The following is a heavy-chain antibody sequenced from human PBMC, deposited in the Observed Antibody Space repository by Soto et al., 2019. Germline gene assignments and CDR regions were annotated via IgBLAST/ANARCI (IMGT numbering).Heavy chain of an antibody. V-gene: IGHV3-30*18. Sequence: PGGSLRLSYAASGFTFSSYGMHWVRQAPGKGLEWVAVISYDGSNKYYADSVKGRFTISRDNSKNTLYLQMNSLRAEDTAVYYCAKDRGFGELLGVAYDFDYWGQGTVVTVSS. CDR1: GFTFSSYG. D-gene: IGHD3-10*01. CDR3: AKDRGFGELLGVAYDFDY. CDR2: ISYDGSNK. J-gene: IGHJ4*02.